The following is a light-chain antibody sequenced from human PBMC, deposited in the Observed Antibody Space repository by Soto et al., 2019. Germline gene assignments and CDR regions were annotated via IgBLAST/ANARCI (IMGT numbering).Light chain of an antibody. CDR2: SNN. CDR1: SSNIGSNT. CDR3: AAWDDNLNWV. Sequence: QSALTQPPSASGTPGQRVTISCSGSSSNIGSNTVNWYQQLPGTAPKLLIYSNNQRPSGVPDRFSGSKSGTSASLALSGLQSEDEADYYCAAWDDNLNWVFGGGTKLTVL. V-gene: IGLV1-44*01. J-gene: IGLJ3*02.